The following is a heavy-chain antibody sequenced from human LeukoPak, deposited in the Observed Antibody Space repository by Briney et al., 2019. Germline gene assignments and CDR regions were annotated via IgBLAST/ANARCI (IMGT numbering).Heavy chain of an antibody. CDR1: GYSFTDYY. CDR2: ISPNSGGT. D-gene: IGHD2-21*01. Sequence: ASVKVSCKTSGYSFTDYYMHWVRQAPGQGLEWMGWISPNSGGTSSAQKFRGRVTMTRDTSITTVYMEVSWLTSDDTAIYYCARADRLHGGPYLIGPRGQGTLVTVSS. J-gene: IGHJ4*02. CDR3: ARADRLHGGPYLIGP. V-gene: IGHV1-2*02.